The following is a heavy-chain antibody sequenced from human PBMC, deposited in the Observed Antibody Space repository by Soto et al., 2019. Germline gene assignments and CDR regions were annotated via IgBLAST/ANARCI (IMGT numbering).Heavy chain of an antibody. V-gene: IGHV3-23*01. D-gene: IGHD6-19*01. CDR3: AKALSDWNFDW. CDR2: ISAGAAGI. J-gene: IGHJ4*02. Sequence: GGSLRLSCSPSGFTFSTYAMTWVRQAPGKGLEWVSAISAGAAGIYYSDSVKGRFTISRDNSKNTLYLQMDGLRAEDTAIYYCAKALSDWNFDWWGQGILVTVSS. CDR1: GFTFSTYA.